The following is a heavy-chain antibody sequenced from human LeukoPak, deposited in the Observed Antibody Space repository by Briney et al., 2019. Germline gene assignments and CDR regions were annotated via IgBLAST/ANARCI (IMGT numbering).Heavy chain of an antibody. J-gene: IGHJ4*02. D-gene: IGHD3-16*02. CDR2: MNPNSGNT. V-gene: IGHV1-18*01. Sequence: ASVKVSCKASGYTFTSYNINWVRQATGQGLEWMGWMNPNSGNTNYAQKLQGRVTMTTDTSTSTAYMELRSLRSDDTAVYYCARGDYVWGSYRLYYFDYWGQGTLVTVSS. CDR3: ARGDYVWGSYRLYYFDY. CDR1: GYTFTSYN.